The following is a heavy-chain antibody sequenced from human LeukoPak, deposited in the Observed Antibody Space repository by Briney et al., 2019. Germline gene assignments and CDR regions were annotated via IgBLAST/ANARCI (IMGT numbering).Heavy chain of an antibody. D-gene: IGHD4-11*01. CDR3: AKDLGDYSNYGPDY. CDR1: GFTFSSYG. V-gene: IGHV3-33*06. CDR2: MWYDGSNK. J-gene: IGHJ4*02. Sequence: GGSLRLSCAASGFTFSSYGMHWVRQAPGKGLEWVAVMWYDGSNKYYADSVKGRFPISRDNSKNTLYLQMNSLRAEDTAVYYCAKDLGDYSNYGPDYWGQGTLVTVSS.